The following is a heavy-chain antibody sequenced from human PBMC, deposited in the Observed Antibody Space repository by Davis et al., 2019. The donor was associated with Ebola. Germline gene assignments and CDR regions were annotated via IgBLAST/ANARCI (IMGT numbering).Heavy chain of an antibody. CDR3: VRGSSSWD. D-gene: IGHD6-13*01. CDR2: MSSDGSNE. Sequence: GESLKISCAASGFSFRRYGMHWVRQAPGKGLEWTALMSSDGSNEYYTDSVKGRFTISGDNSKEILYLHMNSLRTEDTAVYYCVRGSSSWDWGQGTLVTVSS. CDR1: GFSFRRYG. V-gene: IGHV3-30*04. J-gene: IGHJ4*02.